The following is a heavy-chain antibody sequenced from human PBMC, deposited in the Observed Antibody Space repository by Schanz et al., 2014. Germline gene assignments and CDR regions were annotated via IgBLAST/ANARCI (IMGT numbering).Heavy chain of an antibody. D-gene: IGHD3-10*01. CDR3: ARGHYGLDV. V-gene: IGHV3-21*01. J-gene: IGHJ6*02. CDR1: GFTFSDHY. Sequence: EVQLVESGGGMVQPGGSLRLSCAASGFTFSDHYMNWVRQAPGKGLEWVSSISSTSSYIFYADSVKGRFTISRDNAKNSLYLQMNSLRAEDTAVYYCARGHYGLDVWGPGTSVTVSS. CDR2: ISSTSSYI.